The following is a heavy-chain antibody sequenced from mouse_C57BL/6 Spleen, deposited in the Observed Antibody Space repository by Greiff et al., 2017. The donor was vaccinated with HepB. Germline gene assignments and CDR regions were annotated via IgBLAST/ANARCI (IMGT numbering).Heavy chain of an antibody. V-gene: IGHV1-15*01. CDR2: IDPETGGT. CDR3: TRDWYFDV. J-gene: IGHJ1*03. CDR1: GYTFTDYE. Sequence: VKLLESGAELVRPGASVTLSCKASGYTFTDYEMHWVKQTPVHGLEWIGAIDPETGGTAYNQKFKGKAILTADKSSSTAYMELRSLTSEDSAVYYCTRDWYFDVWGTGTTVTVSS.